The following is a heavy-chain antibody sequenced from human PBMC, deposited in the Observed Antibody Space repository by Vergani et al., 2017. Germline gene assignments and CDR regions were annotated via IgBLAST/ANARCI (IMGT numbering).Heavy chain of an antibody. CDR3: AXGDYDSSGLSAFDI. CDR2: ISSDGGST. J-gene: IGHJ3*02. Sequence: EVQLLESGGGLVQRGGSLRLSCEASGFTFSTYAMTWVRQAPGKGPEWVSTISSDGGSTYYADSVKGRFTISRDNSKNTLYLQMNSLRAEDTAVYYCAXGDYDSSGLSAFDIWGQGTMVTVSS. CDR1: GFTFSTYA. D-gene: IGHD3-22*01. V-gene: IGHV3-23*01.